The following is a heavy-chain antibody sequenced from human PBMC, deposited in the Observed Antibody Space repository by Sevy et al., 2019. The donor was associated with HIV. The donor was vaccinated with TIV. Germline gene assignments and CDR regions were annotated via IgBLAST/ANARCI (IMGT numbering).Heavy chain of an antibody. J-gene: IGHJ6*02. CDR3: AKNGKGYDDDSRDYYDTGDYYQNNGMDV. CDR1: GFTFSNYG. CDR2: ISYDGSDQ. D-gene: IGHD3-22*01. Sequence: GGSLRLSCAASGFTFSNYGVHWVRQAPGKGLEWVAHISYDGSDQYYADSVKGRFAISRENSKNTLYLQMNSLRPEDTAVYYCAKNGKGYDDDSRDYYDTGDYYQNNGMDVWGQGTTVTVSS. V-gene: IGHV3-30*18.